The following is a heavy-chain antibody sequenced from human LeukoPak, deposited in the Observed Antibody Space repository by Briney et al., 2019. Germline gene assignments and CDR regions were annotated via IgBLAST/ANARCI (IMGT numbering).Heavy chain of an antibody. V-gene: IGHV1-2*02. CDR2: INPNSGGT. CDR1: GYTFTGYY. J-gene: IGHJ4*02. Sequence: ASVKASCKASGYTFTGYYIHWVRQAPGQGLEWMGWINPNSGGTNYAQKFQGRVTMTRDTSISTAYMELSRLRSDDTAVYYCARDPGGWYGYWGQGTLVTVSS. D-gene: IGHD6-19*01. CDR3: ARDPGGWYGY.